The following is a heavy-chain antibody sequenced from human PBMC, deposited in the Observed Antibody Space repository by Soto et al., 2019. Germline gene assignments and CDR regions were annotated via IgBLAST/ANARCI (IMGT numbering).Heavy chain of an antibody. CDR2: IDPSDSYT. Sequence: GESLKISCKGSGYSFTSYWISWVRQMPGKGLEWMGRIDPSDSYTNYSPSFQGHVTISADKSISTAYLQWSSLKASDTAMYYCAKVTRASRISTPDYAYWGQGTVVPVSP. D-gene: IGHD3-3*02. V-gene: IGHV5-10-1*01. CDR3: AKVTRASRISTPDYAY. J-gene: IGHJ4*02. CDR1: GYSFTSYW.